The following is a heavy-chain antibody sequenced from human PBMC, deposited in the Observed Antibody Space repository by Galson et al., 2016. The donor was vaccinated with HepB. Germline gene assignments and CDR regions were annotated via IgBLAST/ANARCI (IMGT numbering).Heavy chain of an antibody. Sequence: SVKVSCKASGYTFTNYAMHWVRRAPGKRLEWMGWINTDNGKTKYSQKFQGRVTFTRDTSANTAYLELSSLRSEDTAVYYCARDFYRGYSYGPFDSWGQGTLVTVSS. J-gene: IGHJ4*02. V-gene: IGHV1-3*04. CDR2: INTDNGKT. CDR1: GYTFTNYA. D-gene: IGHD5-18*01. CDR3: ARDFYRGYSYGPFDS.